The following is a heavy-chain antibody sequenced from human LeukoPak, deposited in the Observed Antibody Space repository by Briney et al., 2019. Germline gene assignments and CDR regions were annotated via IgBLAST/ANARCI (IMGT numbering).Heavy chain of an antibody. D-gene: IGHD3-10*01. CDR1: GFTFSSYA. CDR3: AKGQWFGELPFDY. CDR2: VSGSGYST. V-gene: IGHV3-23*01. J-gene: IGHJ4*02. Sequence: GGSLRLSCAASGFTFSSYAMHWVRQAPRKGLEWVSVVSGSGYSTFYADSVKGRFTISGDNSKNTLYLQMNSLRPEDTAVYYCAKGQWFGELPFDYWGQGTLVTVSS.